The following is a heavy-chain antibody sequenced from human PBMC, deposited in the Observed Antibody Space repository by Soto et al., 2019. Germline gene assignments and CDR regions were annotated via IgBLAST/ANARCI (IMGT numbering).Heavy chain of an antibody. Sequence: GESLKISCKGSVYSFTTYWIGWVRQMPGKGLEWMGVIYPADSDTRYSPSFQGQVTISADKSISTAYLQWSSLKASDTAMYYCTRLGYSSGWNNWFDPWGQGTLVTVSS. CDR1: VYSFTTYW. CDR2: IYPADSDT. CDR3: TRLGYSSGWNNWFDP. V-gene: IGHV5-51*01. D-gene: IGHD6-19*01. J-gene: IGHJ5*02.